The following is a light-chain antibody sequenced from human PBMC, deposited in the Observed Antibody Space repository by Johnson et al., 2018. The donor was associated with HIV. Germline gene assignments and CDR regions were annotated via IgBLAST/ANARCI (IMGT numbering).Light chain of an antibody. CDR2: ENN. V-gene: IGLV1-51*02. Sequence: QSVLTQPPSVSAAPGQKVTISCSGSSSNIGNNYVSWYQQLPGTAPKLLIYENNKRPSGIPDRFSGSKSGTSATLGIAGLRTGDEADYYCGTWDNSLSTGAVFGTATKVTVL. J-gene: IGLJ1*01. CDR3: GTWDNSLSTGAV. CDR1: SSNIGNNY.